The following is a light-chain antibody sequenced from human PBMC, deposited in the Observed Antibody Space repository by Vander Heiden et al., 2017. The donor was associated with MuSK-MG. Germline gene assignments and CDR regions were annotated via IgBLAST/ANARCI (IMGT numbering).Light chain of an antibody. J-gene: IGKJ2*01. CDR2: AAS. CDR3: RQDNSYPYT. Sequence: DIEMTHSPSSLSASVGDRVTITCRASQDIRNDLGWYQQKPGKAPKRLIYAASTLQSGVPSRFSGRASGTEFTLTISILHPEDFTTYFCRQDNSYPYTFGQRTKLEIK. CDR1: QDIRND. V-gene: IGKV1-17*01.